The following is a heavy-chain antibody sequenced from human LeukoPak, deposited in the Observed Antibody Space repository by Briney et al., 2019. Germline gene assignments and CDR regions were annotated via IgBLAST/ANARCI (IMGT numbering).Heavy chain of an antibody. CDR2: ISGSGGST. Sequence: GGSLRLSCAASGFTFSSYAMSWVRQAPGKGLEWVSAISGSGGSTYYADSVKGRFTISRDNSKNTLYLQMNSLRAEDTAVYYCLSGSEFVDTEYSSSWAFDIWGQGTMVTVSS. CDR3: LSGSEFVDTEYSSSWAFDI. J-gene: IGHJ3*02. CDR1: GFTFSSYA. D-gene: IGHD6-6*01. V-gene: IGHV3-23*01.